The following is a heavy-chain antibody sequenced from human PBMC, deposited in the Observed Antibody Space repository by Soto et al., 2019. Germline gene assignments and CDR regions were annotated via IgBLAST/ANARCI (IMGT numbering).Heavy chain of an antibody. CDR3: AKVLTAAVYNWFDP. Sequence: PWGSLRLSCAASGVTFSSYCVHWVRQAPGKGLEWVAAISYDGSNTYYADSVKGRFTISRDNSKNTLYLQMNSLRAEDTAVYYCAKVLTAAVYNWFDPWGQGTLVTVSS. J-gene: IGHJ5*02. D-gene: IGHD6-13*01. V-gene: IGHV3-30*18. CDR2: ISYDGSNT. CDR1: GVTFSSYC.